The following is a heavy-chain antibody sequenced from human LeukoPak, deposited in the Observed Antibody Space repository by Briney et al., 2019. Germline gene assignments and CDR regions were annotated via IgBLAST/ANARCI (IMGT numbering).Heavy chain of an antibody. CDR2: ISGSGGST. CDR3: AKALGPAANNWFDP. Sequence: GSLRHSCAASGFTFSSYAMSWVRQAPGKGLEWVSAISGSGGSTYYADSVKGRFTIFRDSSKNTLYLQLHSLRAEDTAVYYCAKALGPAANNWFDPWGQGTLVTVSS. V-gene: IGHV3-23*01. CDR1: GFTFSSYA. D-gene: IGHD2-2*01. J-gene: IGHJ5*02.